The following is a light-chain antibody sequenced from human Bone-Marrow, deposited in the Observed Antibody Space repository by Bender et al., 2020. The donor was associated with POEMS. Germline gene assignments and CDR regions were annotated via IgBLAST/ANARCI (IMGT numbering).Light chain of an antibody. CDR2: DVS. CDR3: SSYSGTSTPFV. J-gene: IGLJ1*01. V-gene: IGLV2-14*03. Sequence: QSALTQPPSVSGSPGQSVTLSCTGTSSDVGAYIYVSWYRKHPGKAPVVIIYDVSSRPSGVSSRISGSKSANTASLTISDLQAEDEATYYCSSYSGTSTPFVFGTGTKLTVL. CDR1: SSDVGAYIY.